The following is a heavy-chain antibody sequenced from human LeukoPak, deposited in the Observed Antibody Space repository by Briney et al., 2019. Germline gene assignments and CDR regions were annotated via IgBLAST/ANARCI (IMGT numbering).Heavy chain of an antibody. J-gene: IGHJ4*02. D-gene: IGHD6-25*01. Sequence: GGSLRLSCAASGFTFSSYAIHWVRQAPGKGLEWVAAISYDGSNKYYADSVKGRFTISRDNSINTLDLQMNSLRAEDTAVYFCARQAATLDYWGQGTLVTVSS. CDR2: ISYDGSNK. CDR3: ARQAATLDY. CDR1: GFTFSSYA. V-gene: IGHV3-30*04.